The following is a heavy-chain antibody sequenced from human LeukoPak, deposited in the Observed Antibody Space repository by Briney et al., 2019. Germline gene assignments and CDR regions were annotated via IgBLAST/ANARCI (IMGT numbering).Heavy chain of an antibody. Sequence: PGGSLRLSRAASGFSFSSYAMSWVRQAPGKGLEWVSAISGSGGSTYYAASVKGPFTISRNNSKNTLYLQMNSLRAEDTAVYYCAKHRLITIINLLFDYWGEGTLVSVSS. CDR2: ISGSGGST. CDR3: AKHRLITIINLLFDY. V-gene: IGHV3-23*01. D-gene: IGHD3-3*01. J-gene: IGHJ4*02. CDR1: GFSFSSYA.